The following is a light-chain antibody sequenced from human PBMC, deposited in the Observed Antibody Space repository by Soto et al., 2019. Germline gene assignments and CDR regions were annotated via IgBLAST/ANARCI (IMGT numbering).Light chain of an antibody. J-gene: IGKJ1*01. V-gene: IGKV1-5*03. CDR1: QTSNW. Sequence: DIQMTQSPSTLSASVGDRVTITCRASQTSNWLAWYQQKPGKAPKLLIYKASSLESGVPSRFSGSGSGTEFTLTISSLQPDDFATYYCQQYNNYSPRTFGRGTKVEIK. CDR3: QQYNNYSPRT. CDR2: KAS.